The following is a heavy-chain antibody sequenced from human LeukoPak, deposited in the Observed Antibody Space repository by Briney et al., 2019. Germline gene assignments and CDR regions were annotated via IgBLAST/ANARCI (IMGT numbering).Heavy chain of an antibody. D-gene: IGHD4-17*01. CDR2: MSRSGGST. J-gene: IGHJ5*02. Sequence: TGGSLSLSCAASGLTFSSYAMSWIRQAPGKGLEWVSAMSRSGGSTDYADSVKGRFTISRDNSKNTLYLQMSNLRAEDTAVYYCAKGGGNHDYRDYDDWFDPWGPGTLVTVSS. CDR3: AKGGGNHDYRDYDDWFDP. CDR1: GLTFSSYA. V-gene: IGHV3-23*01.